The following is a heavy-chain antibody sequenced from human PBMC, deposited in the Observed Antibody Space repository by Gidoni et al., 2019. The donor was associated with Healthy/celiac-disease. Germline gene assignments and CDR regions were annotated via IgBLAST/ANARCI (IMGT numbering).Heavy chain of an antibody. CDR2: IKQDGSEK. CDR3: ARKGIAAAGGFDY. CDR1: GFTFSSYW. Sequence: EVQLVESGGGLVQPGGSLRLSCAASGFTFSSYWMSWVRQAPGKGLEWVANIKQDGSEKYYVDSVKGRFTISRDNAKNSLYLQMNSLRAEDTAVYYCARKGIAAAGGFDYWGQGTLVTVSS. D-gene: IGHD6-13*01. V-gene: IGHV3-7*03. J-gene: IGHJ4*02.